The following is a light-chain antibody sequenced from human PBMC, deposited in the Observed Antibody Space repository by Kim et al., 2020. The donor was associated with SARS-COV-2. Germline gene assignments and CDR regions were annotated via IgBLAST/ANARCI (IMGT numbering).Light chain of an antibody. V-gene: IGKV1-33*01. CDR3: HQYDDFT. CDR2: GAS. J-gene: IGKJ4*01. CDR1: QDSNNY. Sequence: SRSASVGDRVTITCQASQDSNNYLNWYQHKPGKAPKLLIYGASTLETGVPSRFSGSGSGTHFMLTISSLQPEDIATYYCHQYDDFTFGGGTKLEI.